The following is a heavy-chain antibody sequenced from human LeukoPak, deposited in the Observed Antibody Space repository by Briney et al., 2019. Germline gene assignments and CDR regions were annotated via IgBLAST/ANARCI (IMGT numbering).Heavy chain of an antibody. D-gene: IGHD3-16*02. CDR2: IRSKAYGGTT. CDR3: TRDKQYYDYVWGSYRSYYFDY. V-gene: IGHV3-49*05. Sequence: KPGRSLRLSCTASGFTFGDYAMSWFPQAPGKGLEWGGFIRSKAYGGTTEYAASVKGRFTISRDDSKSIAYLQMNSLKTEDTAVYYCTRDKQYYDYVWGSYRSYYFDYWGQGTLVTVSS. CDR1: GFTFGDYA. J-gene: IGHJ4*02.